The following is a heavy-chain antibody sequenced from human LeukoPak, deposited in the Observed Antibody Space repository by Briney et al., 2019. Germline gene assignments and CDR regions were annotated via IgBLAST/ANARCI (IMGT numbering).Heavy chain of an antibody. CDR1: GFTFSSYA. V-gene: IGHV3-30-3*01. CDR2: ISYDGSNK. Sequence: GGSLRLSCAASGFTFSSYAMHWVRQAPGKGLEWVAVISYDGSNKYYADSVKGRFTISRDNSKNTLYLQMNSLRAEDTAVYYCARAYLGIRPALDYWGQGTLVTVSS. D-gene: IGHD7-27*01. CDR3: ARAYLGIRPALDY. J-gene: IGHJ4*02.